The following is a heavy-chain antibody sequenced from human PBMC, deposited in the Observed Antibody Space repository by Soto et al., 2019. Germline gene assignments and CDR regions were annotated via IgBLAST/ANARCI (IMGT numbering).Heavy chain of an antibody. Sequence: SETLSLTCAVYGGSFSGYYWSWIRQPPGKGLEWIGEINHSGSTNYNPSLKSRVTISVDTSKNQFSLKLSSVTAADTAVYYCARGGRWRRAYYGMDVWGQGTTVTVSS. CDR1: GGSFSGYY. J-gene: IGHJ6*02. CDR2: INHSGST. V-gene: IGHV4-34*01. CDR3: ARGGRWRRAYYGMDV.